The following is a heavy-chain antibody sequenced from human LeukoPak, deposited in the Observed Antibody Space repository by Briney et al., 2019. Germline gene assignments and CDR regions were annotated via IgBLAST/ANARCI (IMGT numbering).Heavy chain of an antibody. CDR3: AKAIDGYNEYFQH. D-gene: IGHD5-24*01. Sequence: PGGSLRLSCAASGFTFSSYTMNWVRQAPGKGLEWVSTISASGSNTYYADSVKGRFTISRDNSKNTLYLQMNSLRAEDTAVYYCAKAIDGYNEYFQHWGQGTLVTVSS. V-gene: IGHV3-23*01. J-gene: IGHJ1*01. CDR1: GFTFSSYT. CDR2: ISASGSNT.